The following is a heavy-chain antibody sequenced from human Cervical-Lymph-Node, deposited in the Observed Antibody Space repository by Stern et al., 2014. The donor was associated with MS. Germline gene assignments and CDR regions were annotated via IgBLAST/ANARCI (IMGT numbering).Heavy chain of an antibody. CDR3: ARERHSMDV. CDR1: GYSFTAYY. CDR2: IDPNSGGT. V-gene: IGHV1-2*02. J-gene: IGHJ6*02. Sequence: MQLVESGAEVKKPGASVKVSCKASGYSFTAYYMHWVRQGPGPGLEWMGWIDPNSGGTKSAQNFQGRVTMTRDTSISTFYMELSGLTSDDTAVFYCARERHSMDVWGQGTTVTVSS.